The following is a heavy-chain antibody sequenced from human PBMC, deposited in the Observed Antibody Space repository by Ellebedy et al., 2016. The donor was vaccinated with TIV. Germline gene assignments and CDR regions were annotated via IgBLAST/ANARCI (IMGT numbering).Heavy chain of an antibody. D-gene: IGHD3-22*01. CDR2: INPGGGST. CDR1: GYTFTTYY. Sequence: AASVKVSCKASGYTFTTYYIHWVRQAPGQGLEWMGIINPGGGSTGNPQKFQGKVTMTRDTSTSTVYMELGSLRSEDTDVDYCARGVRYYYDGSAYLPTALIYFDYWGQGTLVTVSS. CDR3: ARGVRYYYDGSAYLPTALIYFDY. J-gene: IGHJ4*02. V-gene: IGHV1-46*01.